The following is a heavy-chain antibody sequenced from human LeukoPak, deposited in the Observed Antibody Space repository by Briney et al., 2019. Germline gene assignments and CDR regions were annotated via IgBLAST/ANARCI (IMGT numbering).Heavy chain of an antibody. V-gene: IGHV3-74*01. J-gene: IGHJ4*02. Sequence: GGSLRLSCSGSGFTFSSYWMHWVRQAPGKGLVWVSRINSDGSSTTYADSVKGRFTISRDNAKNTMYLQMNSLRVEDTAVYYCVQGSPTIDYWGQGTLVTVSS. CDR3: VQGSPTIDY. CDR2: INSDGSST. D-gene: IGHD5-12*01. CDR1: GFTFSSYW.